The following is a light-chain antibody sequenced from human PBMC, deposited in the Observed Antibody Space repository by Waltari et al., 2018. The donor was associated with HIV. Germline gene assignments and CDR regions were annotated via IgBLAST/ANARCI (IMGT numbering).Light chain of an antibody. J-gene: IGLJ2*01. CDR1: KLGGKY. Sequence: SYELTQPPSVSVSPGQTASITCSGNKLGGKYASWYQQKPGQSPVLVIYQDNKRPSGIRERFSGSNAGNTATLTISGTQTMDEADYYCQGWDSATGVFGGGTNLTVL. CDR2: QDN. CDR3: QGWDSATGV. V-gene: IGLV3-1*01.